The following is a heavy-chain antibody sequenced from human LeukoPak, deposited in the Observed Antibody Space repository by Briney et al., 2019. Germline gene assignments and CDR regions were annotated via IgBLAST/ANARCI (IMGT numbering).Heavy chain of an antibody. D-gene: IGHD3-10*01. CDR1: GFTVSSNY. J-gene: IGHJ6*02. CDR3: ASNRITMVRGYQRYGMDV. V-gene: IGHV3-53*01. CDR2: IYSGGST. Sequence: GGSLRLSCAASGFTVSSNYMSWVRQAPGKGLEWVSVIYSGGSTYYADSVKGRFTISRDNSKNTLYLQMNSLRAEDTAVYYCASNRITMVRGYQRYGMDVWGQGTTVTVSS.